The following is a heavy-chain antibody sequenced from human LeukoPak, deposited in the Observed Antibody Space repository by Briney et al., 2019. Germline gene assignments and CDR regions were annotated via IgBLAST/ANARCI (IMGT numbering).Heavy chain of an antibody. D-gene: IGHD2/OR15-2a*01. Sequence: AWETLYLNCPGSGGSISRYYWSWIRQPAGEGLAWIGRIYTSGSTNYNPSLKSRVTMSVDTSKNQFSLKLSSVTAADTAVYYCARVSLSDAFDIWGQGTMVTVSS. CDR1: GGSISRYY. CDR3: ARVSLSDAFDI. V-gene: IGHV4-4*07. J-gene: IGHJ3*02. CDR2: IYTSGST.